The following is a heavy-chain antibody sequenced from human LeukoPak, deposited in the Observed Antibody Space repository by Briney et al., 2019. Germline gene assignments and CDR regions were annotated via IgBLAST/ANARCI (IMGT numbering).Heavy chain of an antibody. CDR3: ASRPRDGYNYFDY. CDR2: IYNNGRT. V-gene: IGHV4-30-4*01. J-gene: IGHJ4*02. Sequence: SQTLSLTCTVSGGSISSGDYYWSWIRQPPGKGLEWIGYIYNNGRTYYNPSLKSRVTISVDTPKNQFSLKLSSVTAADTAVYYCASRPRDGYNYFDYWGQGTLVTVSS. CDR1: GGSISSGDYY. D-gene: IGHD5-24*01.